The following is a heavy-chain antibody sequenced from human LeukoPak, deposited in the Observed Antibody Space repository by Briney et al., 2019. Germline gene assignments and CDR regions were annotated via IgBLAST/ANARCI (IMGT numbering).Heavy chain of an antibody. CDR1: GFTFTCSA. V-gene: IGHV1-58*01. Sequence: ASVKVSCKASGFTFTCSAVQWVRQARGQGLEWIGWIVVGSGNTNYAQKFQERVTINRDMSTSTAYMELSSLRSEDTAVYYCATDDVTTGTKTALGYWGQGTLVTVSS. J-gene: IGHJ4*02. CDR3: ATDDVTTGTKTALGY. CDR2: IVVGSGNT. D-gene: IGHD1-1*01.